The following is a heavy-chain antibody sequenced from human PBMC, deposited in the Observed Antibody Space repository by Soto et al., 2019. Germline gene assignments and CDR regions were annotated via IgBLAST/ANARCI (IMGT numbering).Heavy chain of an antibody. J-gene: IGHJ5*02. CDR2: IYYSGST. D-gene: IGHD6-13*01. Sequence: PSETLSLTCTVSGGSISSYYWSWIRQPPGKGLEWIGYIYYSGSTNYNPSLKSRVTISVDTSKNQFSLKLSSVTAADTAVYYCGSPPPPGYSRSPASVEPGGQEPLAPVPP. CDR3: GSPPPPGYSRSPASVEP. CDR1: GGSISSYY. V-gene: IGHV4-59*08.